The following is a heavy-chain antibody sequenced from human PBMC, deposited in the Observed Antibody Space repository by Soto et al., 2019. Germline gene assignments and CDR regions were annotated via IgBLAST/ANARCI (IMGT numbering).Heavy chain of an antibody. Sequence: LKISCQGSGYSFTSYSIGWVRQMPGKGLEWMGIIYPGDSDTRYSPSFQGQVTISADKSISTAYLQWRGMKASDTAMYYCARHGGDYDAFDIWGQGTMVTASS. D-gene: IGHD4-17*01. CDR3: ARHGGDYDAFDI. J-gene: IGHJ3*02. CDR2: IYPGDSDT. CDR1: GYSFTSYS. V-gene: IGHV5-51*01.